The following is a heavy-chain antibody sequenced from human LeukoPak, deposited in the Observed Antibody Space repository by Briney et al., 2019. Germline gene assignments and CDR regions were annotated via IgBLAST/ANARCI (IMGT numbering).Heavy chain of an antibody. J-gene: IGHJ4*02. CDR1: GYTFTNYG. CDR2: ISAYNGNT. V-gene: IGHV1-18*01. D-gene: IGHD2-15*01. CDR3: ARGGDIVVVVAALDY. Sequence: ASVKVSCKASGYTFTNYGISWVRQAPGQGLEWVGWISAYNGNTNYAQKLQGRVTMTTDTSTSTAYMELRSLRSDDTAVYYCARGGDIVVVVAALDYWGQGTLVTVSS.